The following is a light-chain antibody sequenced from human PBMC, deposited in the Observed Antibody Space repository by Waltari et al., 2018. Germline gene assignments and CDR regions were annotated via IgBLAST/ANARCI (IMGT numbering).Light chain of an antibody. Sequence: DIVLTQSPDSLAVSLGESATFNCRSSQSLLYSSNNRNYLAWYQQKPGQPPKLLIYGASSRQIGVPGRFRGSGSGTDFSLTISSLQAEDVAIYYCQQYHSSPYTFGRGTKLEIK. J-gene: IGKJ2*01. CDR2: GAS. CDR3: QQYHSSPYT. V-gene: IGKV4-1*01. CDR1: QSLLYSSNNRNY.